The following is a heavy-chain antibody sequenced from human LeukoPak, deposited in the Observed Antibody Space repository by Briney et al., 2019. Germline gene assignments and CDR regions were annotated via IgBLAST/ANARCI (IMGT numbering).Heavy chain of an antibody. D-gene: IGHD2-21*02. CDR2: ISYDGSNK. V-gene: IGHV3-30-3*01. CDR1: GFTFSSYA. J-gene: IGHJ3*02. CDR3: VRSVTASTTGAI. Sequence: LTGGSLRLSCAASGFTFSSYAMHWVRQAPGKGLEWVAVISYDGSNKYYADSVKGRFTISRDNSKNTLYLQMNSLKPEDTAVYYCVRSVTASTTGAIWGQGTMVTVSS.